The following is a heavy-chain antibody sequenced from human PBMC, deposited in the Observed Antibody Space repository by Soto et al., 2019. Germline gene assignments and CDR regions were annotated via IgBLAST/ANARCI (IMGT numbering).Heavy chain of an antibody. V-gene: IGHV4-59*01. CDR3: ARGDYAFDY. D-gene: IGHD4-17*01. CDR2: IYYSGST. Sequence: SETLSLTCTVSGGSISSYYWSWIRQPPGKGLEWIGYIYYSGSTNYNPSLKSRVTISVDTSKNQFSLKLSSVTAADTAVYYCARGDYAFDYWGQGTLVTVSS. CDR1: GGSISSYY. J-gene: IGHJ4*02.